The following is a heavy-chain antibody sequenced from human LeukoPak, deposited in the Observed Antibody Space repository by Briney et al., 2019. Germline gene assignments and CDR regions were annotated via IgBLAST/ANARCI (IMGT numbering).Heavy chain of an antibody. V-gene: IGHV3-7*01. D-gene: IGHD5-12*01. CDR3: ARDIVAAQGFDY. J-gene: IGHJ4*02. CDR1: GFTFSSYA. CDR2: IKQDGSEK. Sequence: PGGSLRLSCAASGFTFSSYAMSWVRQAPGKGLEWVANIKQDGSEKYYVDSVKGRFTISRDNAKNSLYLQMNSLRAEDTAVYYCARDIVAAQGFDYWGQGTLVTVSS.